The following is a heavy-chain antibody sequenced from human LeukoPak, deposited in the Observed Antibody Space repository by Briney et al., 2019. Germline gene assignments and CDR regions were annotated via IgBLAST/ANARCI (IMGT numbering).Heavy chain of an antibody. D-gene: IGHD5-24*01. Sequence: SGPALVKPTQTLTLTCTFSGFSLSTSGMRVSWIRQPPGKALEWLARIDWDDDKFCSTSLKTRLTISKDTSTNQVVLIMTNMDPVDTATYYCARSRDGYTYDYWGQGTLVTVSS. CDR2: IDWDDDK. CDR1: GFSLSTSGMR. CDR3: ARSRDGYTYDY. V-gene: IGHV2-70*04. J-gene: IGHJ4*02.